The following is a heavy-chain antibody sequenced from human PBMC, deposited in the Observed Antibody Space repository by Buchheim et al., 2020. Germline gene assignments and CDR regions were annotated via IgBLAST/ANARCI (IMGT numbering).Heavy chain of an antibody. D-gene: IGHD5-18*01. Sequence: EVQLVESGGGLVQPGGSLRLSCAASGFTFSSYSMNWVRQAPGKGLEWVSYISSSTIYYEDSVKGRFTISRDNAKNSLYLQMNSLRAEDTAVYYCTREGYSYGILLGYFDYWGQGTL. CDR3: TREGYSYGILLGYFDY. V-gene: IGHV3-48*01. CDR2: ISSSTI. CDR1: GFTFSSYS. J-gene: IGHJ4*02.